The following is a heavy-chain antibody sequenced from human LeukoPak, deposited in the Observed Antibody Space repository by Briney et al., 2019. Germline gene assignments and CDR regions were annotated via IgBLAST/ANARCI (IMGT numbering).Heavy chain of an antibody. CDR2: ISSSSSYI. Sequence: PGGSLRLSCAASGFTFSSYSTNWVRQAPGKGLEWVSSISSSSSYIYYADSVKGRFTISRDNAKNSLYLQMNSLRAEDTAVYYCARDREYDSSGYFDYWGQGTLVTVSS. D-gene: IGHD3-22*01. CDR1: GFTFSSYS. J-gene: IGHJ4*02. CDR3: ARDREYDSSGYFDY. V-gene: IGHV3-21*01.